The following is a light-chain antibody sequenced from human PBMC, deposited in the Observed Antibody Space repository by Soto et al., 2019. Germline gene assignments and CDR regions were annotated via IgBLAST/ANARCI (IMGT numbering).Light chain of an antibody. Sequence: IVCTQSPGTLSLSPGERGTLSCRASQSVSSSYLAWFQQKPGQAPRLLIYGASSRATGIPDRFSGSGSGTDFTLTISRLEPEDFAVYYCQQYSNLPITFGHGTRLEIK. CDR3: QQYSNLPIT. CDR1: QSVSSSY. V-gene: IGKV3-20*01. CDR2: GAS. J-gene: IGKJ5*01.